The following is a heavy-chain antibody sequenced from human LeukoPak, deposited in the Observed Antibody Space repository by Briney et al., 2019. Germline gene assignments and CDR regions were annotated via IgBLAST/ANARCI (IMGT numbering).Heavy chain of an antibody. D-gene: IGHD2-2*01. V-gene: IGHV1-18*01. CDR1: GYTFTSYG. CDR2: ISGYNGNT. J-gene: IGHJ4*02. Sequence: ASVKVSCKASGYTFTSYGISWVRQAPGQGLEWMGWISGYNGNTNYAQKLQGRVTMTTDTSTSTAYMELRSLRSDDTAVYYCAREGYCNSTSCYKPFDYWGQGTLATVSS. CDR3: AREGYCNSTSCYKPFDY.